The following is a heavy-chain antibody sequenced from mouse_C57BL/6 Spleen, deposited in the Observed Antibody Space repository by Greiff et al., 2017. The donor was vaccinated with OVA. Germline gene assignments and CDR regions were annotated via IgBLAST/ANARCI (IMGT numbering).Heavy chain of an antibody. J-gene: IGHJ4*01. CDR2: INPNYGTT. CDR3: ASGYDGPSYYAMDY. D-gene: IGHD2-3*01. V-gene: IGHV1-39*01. CDR1: GYSFTDYN. Sequence: VQLQQSGPELVKPGASVKISCKASGYSFTDYNMNWVKQSNGKSLEWIGVINPNYGTTSYNQKFKGKATLTVDQSSSTAYMQLNSLTSEDSAVYYCASGYDGPSYYAMDYWGQGTSVTVSS.